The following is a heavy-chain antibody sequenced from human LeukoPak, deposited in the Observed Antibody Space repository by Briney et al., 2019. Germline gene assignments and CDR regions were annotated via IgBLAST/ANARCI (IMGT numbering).Heavy chain of an antibody. V-gene: IGHV3-23*01. CDR3: ATRSGPFDY. CDR2: ISGSGGST. D-gene: IGHD3-3*01. J-gene: IGHJ4*02. CDR1: GFIFTNYG. Sequence: GGSLRLSCAASGFIFTNYGVNWVRQAPGKGLEWVSAISGSGGSTYYADSVKGRFTISRDNSKNTLYLQMDSLRAEDTAVYYCATRSGPFDYWGQGTLVTVSS.